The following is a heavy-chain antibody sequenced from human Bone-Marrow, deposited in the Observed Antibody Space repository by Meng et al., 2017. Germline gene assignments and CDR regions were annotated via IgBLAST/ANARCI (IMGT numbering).Heavy chain of an antibody. J-gene: IGHJ4*02. CDR2: ISYDGSNK. V-gene: IGHV3-30*04. CDR3: ARVHGDSSDGSEGDYFDY. CDR1: GFTFSSYA. Sequence: GESLKISCAASGFTFSSYAMHWVRQAPGKGLEWVAVISYDGSNKYYADSVKGRFTISRDNSKNTLYLQMNSLRAEDTAVYYCARVHGDSSDGSEGDYFDYWGQGTLVTVSS. D-gene: IGHD6-19*01.